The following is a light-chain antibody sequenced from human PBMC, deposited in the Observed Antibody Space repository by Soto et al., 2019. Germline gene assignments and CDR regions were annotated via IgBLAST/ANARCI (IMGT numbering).Light chain of an antibody. V-gene: IGKV3-20*01. Sequence: EIVLTQSPGTLSLSPGERATLSCRASQSVGSSYLAWYQQKPGQAPRLLIYGASSRATGIPDRFSGSGSGTDFTLTISRREPEDFAVYYCQQYGSSLTWTFGQGTKVEIK. CDR3: QQYGSSLTWT. J-gene: IGKJ1*01. CDR1: QSVGSSY. CDR2: GAS.